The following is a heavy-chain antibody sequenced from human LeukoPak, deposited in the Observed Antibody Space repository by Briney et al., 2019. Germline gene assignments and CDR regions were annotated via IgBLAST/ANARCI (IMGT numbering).Heavy chain of an antibody. V-gene: IGHV1-69*13. Sequence: ASVKVSCKASGGTFSSYAISWVRQAPGQGLEWMGGIIPIFGTANYAQKFQGRVTITADESTGTAYMELSSLRSEDTAVYYCARGCSSTSGAFDIWGQGTMVTVSS. CDR2: IIPIFGTA. CDR3: ARGCSSTSGAFDI. J-gene: IGHJ3*02. D-gene: IGHD2-2*01. CDR1: GGTFSSYA.